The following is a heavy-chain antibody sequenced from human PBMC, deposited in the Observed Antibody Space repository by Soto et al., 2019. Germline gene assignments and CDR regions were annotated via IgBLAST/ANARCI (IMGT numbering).Heavy chain of an antibody. D-gene: IGHD3-22*01. Sequence: QVQLVESGGSVVQPGRSLRLSCAASGFTFSSYGMHWVRQAPGKGLEWVAVISYDGSNKYYADSVKGRFTISRDNSKNTLYLQMNSLRAEDTAVYYCAKDLRGDSSGYYYVFDYWGQGTLVTVSS. CDR1: GFTFSSYG. CDR2: ISYDGSNK. V-gene: IGHV3-30*18. J-gene: IGHJ4*02. CDR3: AKDLRGDSSGYYYVFDY.